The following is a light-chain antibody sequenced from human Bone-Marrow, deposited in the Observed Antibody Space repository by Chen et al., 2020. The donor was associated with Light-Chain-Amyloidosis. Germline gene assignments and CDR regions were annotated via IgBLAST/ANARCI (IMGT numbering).Light chain of an antibody. V-gene: IGLV2-14*01. J-gene: IGLJ1*01. CDR1: SSDVGGDNH. CDR3: ASNTVTNTLV. CDR2: EVT. Sequence: QAALTQPASVSGSPGQSIPISCIGTSSDVGGDNHGSWYPPHPDKAPELMIYEVTNRPSSVPYRFSGSESNNTASLTIAGLQNEDDAHYFCASNTVTNTLVFGSGTRVTVL.